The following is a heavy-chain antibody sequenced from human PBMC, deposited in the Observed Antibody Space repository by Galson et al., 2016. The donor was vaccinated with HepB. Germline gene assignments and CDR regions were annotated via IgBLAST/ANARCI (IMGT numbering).Heavy chain of an antibody. CDR2: ISSDGSSK. D-gene: IGHD3-10*01. V-gene: IGHV3-30*03. Sequence: SLRLSCAASGFTFNNYAIHWVRQAPGKGLEWVAVISSDGSSKYYVDSVKGRFTISRDNSKNTLYLQMNSLRAEDTAVYYCASSNKLRYYYGSEHWYFDLWGRGTLVAVSS. J-gene: IGHJ2*01. CDR1: GFTFNNYA. CDR3: ASSNKLRYYYGSEHWYFDL.